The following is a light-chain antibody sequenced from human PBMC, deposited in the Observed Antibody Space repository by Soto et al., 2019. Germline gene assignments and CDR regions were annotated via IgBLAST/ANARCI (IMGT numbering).Light chain of an antibody. CDR3: QHYNIFPWT. V-gene: IGKV1-5*01. Sequence: DIQMTQSPSSLSASVGDRITITCRASQTVRRWLAWYQQKPGTAPTLLIYDVSTLERGVPSRFSGSGSGTEFTLTISSLQADDFATYYFQHYNIFPWTFGQGTKVEI. CDR2: DVS. CDR1: QTVRRW. J-gene: IGKJ1*01.